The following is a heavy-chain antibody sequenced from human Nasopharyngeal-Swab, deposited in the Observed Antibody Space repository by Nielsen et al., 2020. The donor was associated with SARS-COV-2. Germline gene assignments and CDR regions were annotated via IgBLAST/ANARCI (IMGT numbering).Heavy chain of an antibody. D-gene: IGHD2-2*01. V-gene: IGHV3-23*01. Sequence: WIRQPPGKGPEWVSTISGIGGSTKYADSVKGRFTISRDNSKNALYLQMNSLGAEDTAVYFCAKDGCSSTSCYVNFWGQGTLVTVSS. J-gene: IGHJ4*02. CDR2: ISGIGGST. CDR3: AKDGCSSTSCYVNF.